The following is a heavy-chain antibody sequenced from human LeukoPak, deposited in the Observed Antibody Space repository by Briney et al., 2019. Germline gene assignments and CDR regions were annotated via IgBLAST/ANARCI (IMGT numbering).Heavy chain of an antibody. D-gene: IGHD2-21*02. CDR2: INHSGST. V-gene: IGHV4-34*01. CDR1: GFNFSSYW. Sequence: GSLRLSCAASGFNFSSYWMSWIRQPPGKGLEWIGEINHSGSTNYNPSLKSRVTISVETSKNQFSLKLSSVTAADTAVYYCARDGPRRPPTPYCGGDCPLDYWGQGTLVSVSS. CDR3: ARDGPRRPPTPYCGGDCPLDY. J-gene: IGHJ4*02.